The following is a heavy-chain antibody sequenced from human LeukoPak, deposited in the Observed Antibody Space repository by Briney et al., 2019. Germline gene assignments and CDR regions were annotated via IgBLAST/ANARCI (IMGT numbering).Heavy chain of an antibody. CDR3: AREQGGGYYDFWSGPDKDYYGMDV. CDR1: GFTFSSYG. Sequence: PGGSLRLSRAASGFTFSSYGMHWVRQAPGKGLEWVAVIWYDGSNKYYADSVKGRFTISRDNSKNTLYLQMNSLRAEDTAVYYCAREQGGGYYDFWSGPDKDYYGMDVGGQGTTVTVS. CDR2: IWYDGSNK. V-gene: IGHV3-33*01. J-gene: IGHJ6*02. D-gene: IGHD3-3*01.